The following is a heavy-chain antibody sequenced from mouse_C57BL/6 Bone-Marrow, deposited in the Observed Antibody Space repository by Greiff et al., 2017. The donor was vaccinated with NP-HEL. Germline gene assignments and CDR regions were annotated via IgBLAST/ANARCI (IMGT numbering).Heavy chain of an antibody. CDR1: GFTFSDYY. CDR3: ARDNGSRYAMDY. J-gene: IGHJ4*01. D-gene: IGHD1-1*01. CDR2: INYDGSST. Sequence: EVKVVESEGGLVQPGSSMKLSCTASGFTFSDYYMAWVRQVPEKGLEWVANINYDGSSTYYLDSLKSRFIISRDNAKNILYLQMSSLKSEDTATYYCARDNGSRYAMDYWGQGTSVTVSS. V-gene: IGHV5-16*01.